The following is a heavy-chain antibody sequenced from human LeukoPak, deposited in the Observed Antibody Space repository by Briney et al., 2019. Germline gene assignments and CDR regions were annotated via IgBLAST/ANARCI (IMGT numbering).Heavy chain of an antibody. D-gene: IGHD3-10*01. J-gene: IGHJ4*02. CDR3: ARGGSGSGYLYYFDY. CDR1: GYSFNDYS. CDR2: INSNSGGT. Sequence: ASVKVSCKASGYSFNDYSMHWVRQAPGQGLEWMGRINSNSGGTSYVQNSQGRVTMTRDTSINTAYMELSGLTSDDTAVYYCARGGSGSGYLYYFDYWGQGTLVSVSS. V-gene: IGHV1-2*06.